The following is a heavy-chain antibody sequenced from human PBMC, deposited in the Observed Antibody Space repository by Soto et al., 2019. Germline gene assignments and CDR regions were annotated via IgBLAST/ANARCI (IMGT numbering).Heavy chain of an antibody. Sequence: EVQLLESGGGLVQPGGSLRLSCAASGFTFSSYAMSWVRQAPGKGLEWVSAISGSGGSTYYADSVKGRFTISRDSSKNTLYLQMNSLRAEDTAVYYCANLVGQQLVRDAFDIWGQGTMVTVSS. V-gene: IGHV3-23*01. CDR2: ISGSGGST. D-gene: IGHD6-13*01. CDR1: GFTFSSYA. J-gene: IGHJ3*02. CDR3: ANLVGQQLVRDAFDI.